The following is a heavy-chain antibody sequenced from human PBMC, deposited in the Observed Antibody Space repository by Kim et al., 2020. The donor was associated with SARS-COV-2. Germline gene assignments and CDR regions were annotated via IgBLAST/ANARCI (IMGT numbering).Heavy chain of an antibody. D-gene: IGHD3-10*01. V-gene: IGHV4-59*01. Sequence: NPSLKSRVTLSVDTSKNQFSLKLSSVTAADTAVYYCARDRGVRGVMYFDYWGQGTLVTVSS. J-gene: IGHJ4*02. CDR3: ARDRGVRGVMYFDY.